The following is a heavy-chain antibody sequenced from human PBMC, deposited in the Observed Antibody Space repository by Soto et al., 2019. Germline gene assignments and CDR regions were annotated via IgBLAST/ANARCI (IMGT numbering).Heavy chain of an antibody. CDR3: ASVMITFGGVIGYFDY. CDR1: GGSISSYY. CDR2: IYYSGST. Sequence: PSETLSLTCTVSGGSISSYYWSWIRQPPGKGLEWIGYIYYSGSTNYNPSLKSRVTISVDTSKNQFSLKLSSVTAAGTAVYCCASVMITFGGVIGYFDYWGQGTLVTVSS. D-gene: IGHD3-16*02. V-gene: IGHV4-59*01. J-gene: IGHJ4*02.